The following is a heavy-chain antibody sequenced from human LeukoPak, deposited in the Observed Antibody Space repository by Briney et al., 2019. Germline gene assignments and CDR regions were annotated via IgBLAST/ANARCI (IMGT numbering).Heavy chain of an antibody. D-gene: IGHD6-19*01. CDR2: IYYTGST. CDR3: ATYSSGWHYFDY. Sequence: SETLSLTCSVSGGSISHSGYYWGWIRQPPGKGLEWIGSIYYTGSTYYNPSLKSRVAISVDTSKNQFSLKLSSVTAADTAVYYCATYSSGWHYFDYWGQGTLVTVSS. J-gene: IGHJ4*02. V-gene: IGHV4-39*07. CDR1: GGSISHSGYY.